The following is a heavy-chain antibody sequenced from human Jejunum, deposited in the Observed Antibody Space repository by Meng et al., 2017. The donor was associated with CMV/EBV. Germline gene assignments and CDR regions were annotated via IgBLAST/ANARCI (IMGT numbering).Heavy chain of an antibody. Sequence: SGFTFNTYAMTWVRHAPGKGLEWVAIISVSSGVTYYADSVKGRFTISRDNSKNTLYLQMNSLRAEDTAVYYCAASSDWYKGFDIWGQGTMVTVSS. CDR3: AASSDWYKGFDI. D-gene: IGHD6-19*01. V-gene: IGHV3-23*01. CDR2: ISVSSGVT. CDR1: GFTFNTYA. J-gene: IGHJ3*02.